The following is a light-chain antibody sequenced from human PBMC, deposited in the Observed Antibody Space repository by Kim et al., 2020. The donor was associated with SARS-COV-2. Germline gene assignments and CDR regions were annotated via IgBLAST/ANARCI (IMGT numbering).Light chain of an antibody. CDR1: SLRNYY. Sequence: AVGQTVRITCQGDSLRNYYASWFQQKPGQAPVLVFYGYNNRPSGIPDRFSGSSSGNTASLTITGAQAEDEADYYCNSRDSSGNRLLFGGGTKLTVL. CDR2: GYN. J-gene: IGLJ2*01. CDR3: NSRDSSGNRLL. V-gene: IGLV3-19*01.